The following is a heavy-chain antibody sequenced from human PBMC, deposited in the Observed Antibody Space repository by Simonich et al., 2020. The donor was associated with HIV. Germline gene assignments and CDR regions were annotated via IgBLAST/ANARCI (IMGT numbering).Heavy chain of an antibody. Sequence: QVQLVQSGAEVKKPGASLKVSCKVSGYTLTELSMHWVRQAPGKGGEWMVGVNPEKGEKIYAQKFQGRVTMTEDSSTDTAHMELSSLTSEDTAGYFCAAVKYYYDSSGFSYDGVDVWGQGTMVTVSS. J-gene: IGHJ3*01. V-gene: IGHV1-24*01. CDR3: AAVKYYYDSSGFSYDGVDV. CDR2: VNPEKGEK. D-gene: IGHD3-22*01. CDR1: GYTLTELS.